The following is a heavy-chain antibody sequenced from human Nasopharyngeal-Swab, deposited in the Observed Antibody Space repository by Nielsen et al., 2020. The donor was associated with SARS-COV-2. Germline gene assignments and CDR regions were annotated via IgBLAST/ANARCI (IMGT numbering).Heavy chain of an antibody. CDR1: GFTFSSYW. J-gene: IGHJ4*02. CDR3: AKGLSDFDWLSTIDY. Sequence: GESLKISCAASGFTFSSYWMHWVRQAPGKGLVWVSRIKSDGSTTNYADSVKGRFTISRDNSKNTLYLQMNSLRAEDTAVYYCAKGLSDFDWLSTIDYWGQGTLVTVSS. CDR2: IKSDGSTT. V-gene: IGHV3-74*01. D-gene: IGHD3-9*01.